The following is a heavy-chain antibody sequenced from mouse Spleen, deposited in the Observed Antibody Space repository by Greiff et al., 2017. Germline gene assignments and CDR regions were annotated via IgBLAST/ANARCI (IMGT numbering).Heavy chain of an antibody. CDR1: GYTFTSYW. Sequence: QVQLKQPGAELVMPGASVKLSCKASGYTFTSYWMHWVKQRPGQGLEWIGEIDPSDSYTNYNQKFKGKATLTVDKSSSTAYMQLSSLTSEDSAVYYCARLWAFYYFDYWGQGTTLTVSS. CDR2: IDPSDSYT. V-gene: IGHV1-69*01. J-gene: IGHJ2*01. CDR3: ARLWAFYYFDY. D-gene: IGHD1-1*02.